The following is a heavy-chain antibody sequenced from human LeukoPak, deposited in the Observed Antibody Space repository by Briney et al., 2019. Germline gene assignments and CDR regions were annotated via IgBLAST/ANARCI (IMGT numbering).Heavy chain of an antibody. CDR2: ISSSGST. D-gene: IGHD3-22*01. CDR3: ARGPYSYDSSGAFDI. Sequence: SETLSLTCTVSGDSTSSGDYYWSWIRQPAGKGLEWIGRISSSGSTNYNTSLKSRVTISVDTSKNQFSLKLSSVTAADTAVYFCARGPYSYDSSGAFDIWGQGTMVTVSS. V-gene: IGHV4-61*02. J-gene: IGHJ3*02. CDR1: GDSTSSGDYY.